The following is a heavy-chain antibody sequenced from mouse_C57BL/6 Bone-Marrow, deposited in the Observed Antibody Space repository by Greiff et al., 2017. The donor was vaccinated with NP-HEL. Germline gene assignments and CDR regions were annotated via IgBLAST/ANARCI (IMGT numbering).Heavy chain of an antibody. D-gene: IGHD2-3*01. CDR2: IHPNSGST. J-gene: IGHJ2*01. Sequence: QVQLQQPGAELVKPGASVKLSCKASGYTFTSYWMHWVKQRPGQGLEWIGMIHPNSGSTNYNEKIKSKTTLTVDKSPSTAYMQLSSLTSEDSAVYYCARIGWYWGQGTTLTVSS. V-gene: IGHV1-64*01. CDR1: GYTFTSYW. CDR3: ARIGWY.